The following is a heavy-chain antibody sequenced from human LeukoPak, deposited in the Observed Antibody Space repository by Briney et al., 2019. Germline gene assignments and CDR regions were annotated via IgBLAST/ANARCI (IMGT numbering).Heavy chain of an antibody. J-gene: IGHJ4*02. V-gene: IGHV3-48*01. CDR2: ISSSSSTI. D-gene: IGHD3-10*01. CDR3: ARDSTPITMVRGELTY. CDR1: GFTFSSYS. Sequence: GGSPRLSCAASGFTFSSYSMNWVRQAPGKGLEWVSYISSSSSTIYYADSVKGRFTISRDNAKNSLYLQMNSLRAEDTAVYYCARDSTPITMVRGELTYWGQGTLVTVSS.